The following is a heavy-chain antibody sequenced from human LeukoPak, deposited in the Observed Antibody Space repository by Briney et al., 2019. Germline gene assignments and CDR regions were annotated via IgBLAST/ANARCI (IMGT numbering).Heavy chain of an antibody. Sequence: GGSLRLSCAASGFSFSNYWMAWVRQAPGKGLEWAANIKQDGSEKYYVDSVKGRFTISRDNAKNSLYLQMNSLRAEGTAVYCCARREYSGSYADFDYWGQGTLVTVSS. CDR2: IKQDGSEK. J-gene: IGHJ4*02. D-gene: IGHD1-26*01. CDR3: ARREYSGSYADFDY. V-gene: IGHV3-7*01. CDR1: GFSFSNYW.